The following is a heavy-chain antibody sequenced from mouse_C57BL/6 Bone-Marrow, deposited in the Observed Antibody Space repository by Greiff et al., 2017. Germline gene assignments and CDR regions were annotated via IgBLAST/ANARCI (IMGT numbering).Heavy chain of an antibody. CDR1: GYTFTDYY. D-gene: IGHD1-1*01. J-gene: IGHJ3*01. V-gene: IGHV1-19*01. Sequence: EVQLQQSGPVLVKPGASVKMSCKASGYTFTDYYMNWVKQSHGKSLEWIGVINPYNGGTSYNQKFKGKATLTVDQSSSPAYMELNSLTSEDSAVYYCARDYYYGSSYVAWFADWGQGTLVTVSA. CDR2: INPYNGGT. CDR3: ARDYYYGSSYVAWFAD.